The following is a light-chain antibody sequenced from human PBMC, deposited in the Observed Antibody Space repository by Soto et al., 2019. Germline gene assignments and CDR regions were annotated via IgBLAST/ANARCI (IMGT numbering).Light chain of an antibody. Sequence: EIVMTQSPATLSVSPGERVTLSCRASQSFSSNLAWYQQKPGQAPRLLIYGASTRATGIPPGFSGSGSGTEFTLTINSLQSEDFAVYYCQQYNNWPLTFGPGTKVDIK. CDR2: GAS. CDR3: QQYNNWPLT. CDR1: QSFSSN. J-gene: IGKJ3*01. V-gene: IGKV3-15*01.